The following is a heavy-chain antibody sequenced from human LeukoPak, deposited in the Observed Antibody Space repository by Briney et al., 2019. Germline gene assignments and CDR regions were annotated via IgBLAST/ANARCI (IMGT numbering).Heavy chain of an antibody. CDR1: GFTFSSYW. V-gene: IGHV3-74*01. CDR2: INSDGSST. D-gene: IGHD3-16*02. J-gene: IGHJ4*02. Sequence: HPGGSLRLSCAASGFTFSSYWMHWVRHAPGKGLVGVSRINSDGSSTNYADSVKGRFTISRDNAKNSLYLQMNSLSAEDTAVYYCARDQGLRLGELSLPWGQGTLVTVSS. CDR3: ARDQGLRLGELSLP.